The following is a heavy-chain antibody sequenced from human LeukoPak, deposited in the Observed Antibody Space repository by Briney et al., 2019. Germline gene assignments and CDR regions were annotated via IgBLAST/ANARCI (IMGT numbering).Heavy chain of an antibody. Sequence: ALVKVSCKASGYTFTSYAMNWVRQAPGQGLEWMGWINTNTGNPTYAQGFTGRFVFSLDTSVSTAYLQISSLKAEDTAVYYCARDDHGYCSGGSCYLDAFDIWGQGTMVTVSS. D-gene: IGHD2-15*01. J-gene: IGHJ3*02. V-gene: IGHV7-4-1*02. CDR1: GYTFTSYA. CDR2: INTNTGNP. CDR3: ARDDHGYCSGGSCYLDAFDI.